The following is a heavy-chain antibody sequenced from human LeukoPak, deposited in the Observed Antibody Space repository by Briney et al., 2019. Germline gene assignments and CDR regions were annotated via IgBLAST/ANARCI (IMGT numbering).Heavy chain of an antibody. J-gene: IGHJ4*02. V-gene: IGHV1-69*01. CDR2: IIPIFGTA. Sequence: SVKVSCKASGGTFSSYAISWVRQAPGQGLEWMGGIIPIFGTANYAQKFQGRVTITADESTSTAYMELSSLRSEDTAVYYCARGNYGSGSYYVVDFDYWGQGTLVTVSS. CDR3: ARGNYGSGSYYVVDFDY. D-gene: IGHD3-10*01. CDR1: GGTFSSYA.